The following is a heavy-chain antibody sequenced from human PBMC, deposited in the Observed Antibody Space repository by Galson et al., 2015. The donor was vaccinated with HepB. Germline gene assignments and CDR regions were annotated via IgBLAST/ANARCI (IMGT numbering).Heavy chain of an antibody. V-gene: IGHV3-33*06. D-gene: IGHD3-10*01. CDR3: AKDLQYYGAGSIENWFDP. CDR1: GFTFSSYG. Sequence: SLRLSCAASGFTFSSYGMHWVRQAPGKGLEWVAVIWYDGSNKYYADSVKGRFTISRDNSKNTLYLQMNSLRAEDTAVYYCAKDLQYYGAGSIENWFDPWGQGTLVTVSA. J-gene: IGHJ5*02. CDR2: IWYDGSNK.